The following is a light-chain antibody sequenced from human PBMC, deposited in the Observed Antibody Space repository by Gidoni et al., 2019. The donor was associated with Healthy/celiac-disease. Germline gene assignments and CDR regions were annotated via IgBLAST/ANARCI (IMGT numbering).Light chain of an antibody. CDR3: QTWGSGIQV. CDR2: LNSDGRH. V-gene: IGLV4-69*01. CDR1: SGHSRYA. J-gene: IGLJ3*02. Sequence: LLLPHSPSASASLCSSVTLTCTLSSGHSRYAIAWHQQQPEKGPRYLMNLNSDGRHSKGDGIPDRFSGSSSGAERYLTISSRQSEDEADYYCQTWGSGIQVFGGGTKLTVL.